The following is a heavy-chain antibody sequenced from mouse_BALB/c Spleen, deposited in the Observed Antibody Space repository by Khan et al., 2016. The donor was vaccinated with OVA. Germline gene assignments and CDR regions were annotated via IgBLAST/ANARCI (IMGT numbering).Heavy chain of an antibody. D-gene: IGHD2-14*01. CDR2: IDPENGNT. V-gene: IGHV14-1*02. CDR1: GFNIKDYY. Sequence: EVQLQQSGAEFVRPGALVKLSCKASGFNIKDYYMHWVKQRPEQGLEWIGWIDPENGNTIYDPKFQDKASITADTSSNTAYLQLSSLTSEDNAGYYCARGGVRFAYWGQGTLVTVSA. CDR3: ARGGVRFAY. J-gene: IGHJ3*01.